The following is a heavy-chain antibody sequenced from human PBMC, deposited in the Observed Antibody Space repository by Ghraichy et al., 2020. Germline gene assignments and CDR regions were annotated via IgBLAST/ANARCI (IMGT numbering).Heavy chain of an antibody. J-gene: IGHJ6*03. CDR1: AFTFRNYA. CDR3: ARGYNYDGGNGDYYYYYMDV. V-gene: IGHV3-48*01. CDR2: VSSYNRAI. D-gene: IGHD1-20*01. Sequence: GESLNISCAASAFTFRNYAMNWVRQAPGKGLEWVSYVSSYNRAIYYADSVKGRFTISRDDAKNSLSLEMNSLRAEDTAVYYCARGYNYDGGNGDYYYYYMDVWGKGTTVTVSS.